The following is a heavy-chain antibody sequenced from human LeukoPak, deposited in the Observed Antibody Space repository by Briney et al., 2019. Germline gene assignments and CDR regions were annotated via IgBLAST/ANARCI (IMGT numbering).Heavy chain of an antibody. Sequence: GESLKISCKDSGYSFTSYWIGWVRQMPGKGLEWMGIIYPGDSDTRYSPSFQGQITISADKSINTAYLQWSSLKASDTAIYYCARRGEAMDPFDYWGQGTLVTVSS. J-gene: IGHJ4*02. CDR3: ARRGEAMDPFDY. V-gene: IGHV5-51*01. CDR1: GYSFTSYW. D-gene: IGHD5-18*01. CDR2: IYPGDSDT.